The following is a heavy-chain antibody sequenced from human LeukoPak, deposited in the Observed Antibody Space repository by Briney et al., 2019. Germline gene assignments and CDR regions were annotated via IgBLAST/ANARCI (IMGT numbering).Heavy chain of an antibody. D-gene: IGHD2-2*01. CDR3: ASGRDYCSSTSCYFWGYYYYYMDV. Sequence: PSQTLSLTCTVSGGSISSGGYSWSWIRQHPGKGLEWIGYIYYSGSTYYNPSLKSRVTISVDTSKNQFSLKLSSVTAADTAVYYCASGRDYCSSTSCYFWGYYYYYMDVWGKGTTVTVSS. J-gene: IGHJ6*03. V-gene: IGHV4-31*03. CDR2: IYYSGST. CDR1: GGSISSGGYS.